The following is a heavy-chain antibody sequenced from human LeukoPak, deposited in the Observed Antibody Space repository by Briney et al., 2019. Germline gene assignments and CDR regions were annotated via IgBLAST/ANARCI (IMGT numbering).Heavy chain of an antibody. D-gene: IGHD5-24*01. CDR1: GGSISTYY. J-gene: IGHJ4*02. CDR2: VYYNGIT. CDR3: ARRVATNPEYCFDS. Sequence: SETLSLTCTVSGGSISTYYWTWIRQPPGKGLEWIGFVYYNGITKYNPSLESRVTISLDASKNQFSLNLNSVTAADTAVYYCARRVATNPEYCFDSWGQGTLVTVSS. V-gene: IGHV4-59*08.